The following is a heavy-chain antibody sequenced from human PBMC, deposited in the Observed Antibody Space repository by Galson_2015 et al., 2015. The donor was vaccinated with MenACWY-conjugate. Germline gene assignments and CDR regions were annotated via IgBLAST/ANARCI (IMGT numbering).Heavy chain of an antibody. CDR3: AGSPYDVPKVIDY. CDR1: GFTFSTYN. D-gene: IGHD5-12*01. Sequence: SLRLSCAASGFTFSTYNMNWVRQAPGKGLEWVSSISSSSTYIYYADSVKGRFTISRDNAKNSLYLQMNSLRADDTAVYYWAGSPYDVPKVIDYWGQGTLVTVSS. CDR2: ISSSSTYI. J-gene: IGHJ4*02. V-gene: IGHV3-21*01.